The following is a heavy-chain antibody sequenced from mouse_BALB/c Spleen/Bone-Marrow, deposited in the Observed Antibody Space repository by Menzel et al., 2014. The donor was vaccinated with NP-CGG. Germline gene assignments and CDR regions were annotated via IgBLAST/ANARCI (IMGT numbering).Heavy chain of an antibody. J-gene: IGHJ2*01. Sequence: VQLKQSGPGLVKPSQSLSLTCTVTGYSITSDYAWNWIRQFPGNKLEWMGYISYSGSASYNPSLKSRISITRDTSKNQFFLQLNSVSTEDTATYYCAGGPYGCSYWGQGTTLTVSS. D-gene: IGHD1-1*01. V-gene: IGHV3-2*02. CDR1: GYSITSDYA. CDR3: AGGPYGCSY. CDR2: ISYSGSA.